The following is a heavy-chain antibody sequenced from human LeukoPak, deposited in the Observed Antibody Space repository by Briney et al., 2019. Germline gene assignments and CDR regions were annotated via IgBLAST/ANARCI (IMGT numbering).Heavy chain of an antibody. CDR3: AKGSYYDSSGSFYVDY. D-gene: IGHD3-22*01. CDR2: ISGSGDNT. V-gene: IGHV3-23*01. Sequence: GGSLRLSCAASGFTFSSYAMSWVRQAPGKGLEWVSGISGSGDNTYYADSVKGRFTISRDNSKNTLYVQVNSLGTEDTAAYYCAKGSYYDSSGSFYVDYWGQGTLVTVSS. J-gene: IGHJ4*02. CDR1: GFTFSSYA.